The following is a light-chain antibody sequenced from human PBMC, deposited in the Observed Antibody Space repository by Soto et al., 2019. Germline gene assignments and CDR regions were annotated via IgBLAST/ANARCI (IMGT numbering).Light chain of an antibody. Sequence: QSVLTQPPSVSGAPGQRVSISCTGSTSNIGAPYDVHWYQHLPGTAPKLLIYGDNNRPSGVPDRFSGSKSGTSASLAITRLQAGDEADYYCQSYDISLHNYVFGTGTKVT. CDR3: QSYDISLHNYV. CDR2: GDN. J-gene: IGLJ1*01. V-gene: IGLV1-40*01. CDR1: TSNIGAPYD.